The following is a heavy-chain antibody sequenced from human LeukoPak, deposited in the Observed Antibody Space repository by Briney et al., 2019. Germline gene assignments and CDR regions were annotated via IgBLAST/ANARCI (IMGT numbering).Heavy chain of an antibody. CDR1: GFTFSSYG. CDR3: ARAVVRGVISLDY. V-gene: IGHV3-74*01. CDR2: INSDGSST. J-gene: IGHJ4*02. D-gene: IGHD3-10*01. Sequence: GGSPRLSCAASGFTFSSYGMHWVRQAPGKGLVWVSRINSDGSSTSYADSVKGRFTISRDNAKNTLYLQMNSLRAEDTAVYYCARAVVRGVISLDYWGQGTLVTVSS.